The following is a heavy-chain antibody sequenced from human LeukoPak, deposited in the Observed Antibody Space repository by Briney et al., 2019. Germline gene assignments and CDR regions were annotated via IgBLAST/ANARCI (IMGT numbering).Heavy chain of an antibody. Sequence: GSLRLSRAASGFSFGIYSMHGARAARGKGLEWVAVIWYDGSNEDYADSVKRRFTISRDNSKDTLDLQISSLRAGDTAVYYCTREMAVWGQGALVTVSS. CDR1: GFSFGIYS. CDR3: TREMAV. CDR2: IWYDGSNE. D-gene: IGHD2-8*01. V-gene: IGHV3-33*08. J-gene: IGHJ4*02.